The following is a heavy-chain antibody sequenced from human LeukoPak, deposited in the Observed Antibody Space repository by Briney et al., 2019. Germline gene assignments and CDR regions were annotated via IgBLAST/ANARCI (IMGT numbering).Heavy chain of an antibody. CDR1: GFTFNGYW. Sequence: PGGSLRLSCAASGFTFNGYWMSWVRQAPGKGPEWVAHMKENGNEQYYADSVKGRFTISRDNAKKSLCLQMNSLRVEDTAVYYCARGPGDFDASDIWGQGTMVTVPS. CDR2: MKENGNEQ. V-gene: IGHV3-7*01. D-gene: IGHD1-14*01. CDR3: ARGPGDFDASDI. J-gene: IGHJ3*02.